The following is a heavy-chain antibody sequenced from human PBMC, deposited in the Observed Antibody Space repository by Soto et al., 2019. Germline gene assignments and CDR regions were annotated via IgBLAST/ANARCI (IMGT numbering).Heavy chain of an antibody. V-gene: IGHV3-23*01. CDR3: AKASNSSPWFDSWLES. CDR2: INDNGDST. J-gene: IGHJ5*01. Sequence: GWSLRLSCAASGFNFLYYAMTWVRQAPGKGLEWVSSINDNGDSTHYADSVKGRFTISRDNSKNTLYLQMNSLTAEDTAVYFCAKASNSSPWFDSWLESWGQGTLVTVSS. D-gene: IGHD6-6*01. CDR1: GFNFLYYA.